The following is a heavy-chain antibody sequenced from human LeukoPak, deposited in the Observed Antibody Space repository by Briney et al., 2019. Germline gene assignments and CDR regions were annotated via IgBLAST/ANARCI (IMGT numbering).Heavy chain of an antibody. CDR1: GFSFSSFW. Sequence: GGSLRLSCAASGFSFSSFWMHWVRQVPGKGLVWVSGINSDGTTTGYADSVKGRFTISRDNAKNTLYLQMNSLRVEDTAVYYCVRSVSGKYGLFDYWGQGTLVTVSS. V-gene: IGHV3-74*01. J-gene: IGHJ4*02. CDR2: INSDGTTT. D-gene: IGHD1-26*01. CDR3: VRSVSGKYGLFDY.